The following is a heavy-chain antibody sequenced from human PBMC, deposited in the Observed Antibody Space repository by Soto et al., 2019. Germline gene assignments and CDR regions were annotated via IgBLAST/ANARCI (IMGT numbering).Heavy chain of an antibody. CDR3: AKGEVSNYSAYYYGMDV. V-gene: IGHV3-23*01. CDR2: ISGSGGST. Sequence: PGGSLRLSCAASGFTFSSYAMSWVRQAPGKGLEWVSAISGSGGSTYYADPVKGRFTISRDNSENTLYLQMNSPRAEDTAVYYCAKGEVSNYSAYYYGMDVWGQGATVTVSS. CDR1: GFTFSSYA. D-gene: IGHD4-4*01. J-gene: IGHJ6*02.